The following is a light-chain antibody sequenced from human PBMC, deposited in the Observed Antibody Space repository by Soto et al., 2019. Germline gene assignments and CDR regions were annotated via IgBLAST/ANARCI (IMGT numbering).Light chain of an antibody. CDR3: SSYTSSTLYV. CDR2: DVS. CDR1: SCDVGGYNY. J-gene: IGLJ1*01. Sequence: QSALTQPASVSGSPGQSITISCTGTSCDVGGYNYVSWYQQHPGKAPKLMIYDVSNRPSGVSNRFSGSKSGNTASLTISGLQAEDEADYYCSSYTSSTLYVFGTGTKLTVL. V-gene: IGLV2-14*01.